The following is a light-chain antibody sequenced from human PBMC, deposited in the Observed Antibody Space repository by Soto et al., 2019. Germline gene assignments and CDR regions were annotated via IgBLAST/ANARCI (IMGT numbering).Light chain of an antibody. CDR3: NSYSAGTTVEV. CDR1: SSDVGGYTY. V-gene: IGLV2-14*03. CDR2: EVS. Sequence: QSALTQPASVSGSPGQSITISCTGTSSDVGGYTYISWYQQHPGKAPKLIIYEVSNRPSGISDRFSGSKSDNTASLTISGLQAEDEADYYCNSYSAGTTVEVFGTGTKLTVL. J-gene: IGLJ1*01.